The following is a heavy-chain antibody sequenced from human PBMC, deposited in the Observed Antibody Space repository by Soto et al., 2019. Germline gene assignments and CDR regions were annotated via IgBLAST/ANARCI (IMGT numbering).Heavy chain of an antibody. CDR2: ISGSGSAT. CDR3: AKDPRLELRGVDS. Sequence: GSLRLSCAASGFTFSSYAMSWVRQAPGKGLEWVSTISGSGSATYYADSVKGRFTISRDNSKDTLYLEMNSLRAEDTAVYYCAKDPRLELRGVDSWGQGTLVTVSS. V-gene: IGHV3-23*01. J-gene: IGHJ4*02. D-gene: IGHD1-7*01. CDR1: GFTFSSYA.